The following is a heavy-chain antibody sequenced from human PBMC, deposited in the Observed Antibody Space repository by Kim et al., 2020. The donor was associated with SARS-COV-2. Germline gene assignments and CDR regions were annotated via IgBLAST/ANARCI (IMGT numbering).Heavy chain of an antibody. CDR2: IYYSGST. Sequence: SETLSLTCTVSGGSISSSSYYWGWIRQPPGKGLEWIGSIYYSGSTYYNPSLKSRVTISVDTSKNQFSLKLSSVTAADTAVYYCARQEEVFYYYGMDVWGQGTTVTVSS. CDR1: GGSISSSSYY. J-gene: IGHJ6*02. CDR3: ARQEEVFYYYGMDV. V-gene: IGHV4-39*01. D-gene: IGHD2-8*01.